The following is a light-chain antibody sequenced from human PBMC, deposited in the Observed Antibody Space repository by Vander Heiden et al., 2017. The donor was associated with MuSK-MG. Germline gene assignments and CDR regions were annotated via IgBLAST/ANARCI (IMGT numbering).Light chain of an antibody. V-gene: IGKV3-11*01. CDR1: QSVSSY. CDR2: DAS. Sequence: EIVLTQSPPTLSVAPGERATVSCRASQSVSSYLAWYQQKPGQAPRLLIYDASNSAMGIKARFSGSGCGTDFTLTITSRDLEDFAVYYCQQRNYWRPMLTFGGGTKVEIK. CDR3: QQRNYWRPMLT. J-gene: IGKJ4*01.